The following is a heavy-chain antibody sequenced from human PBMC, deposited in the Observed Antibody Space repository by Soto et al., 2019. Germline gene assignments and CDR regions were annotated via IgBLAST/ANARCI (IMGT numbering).Heavy chain of an antibody. CDR1: GGSISSGDFY. Sequence: PSETLSLTCTVSGGSISSGDFYWSWIRQPPGRGLEWIGYISCSGSTYCNTSLKSRVTISVDTSKNQFSLKLNSVTAADTAVYSCARGGNNGRRSKYNWLDTWGQGTLVTVSS. V-gene: IGHV4-30-4*01. D-gene: IGHD5-18*01. CDR3: ARGGNNGRRSKYNWLDT. CDR2: ISCSGST. J-gene: IGHJ5*02.